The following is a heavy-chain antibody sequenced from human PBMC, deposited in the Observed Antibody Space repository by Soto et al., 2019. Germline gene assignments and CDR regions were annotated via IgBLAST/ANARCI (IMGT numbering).Heavy chain of an antibody. D-gene: IGHD2-2*01. J-gene: IGHJ5*02. CDR2: VYYSGSS. CDR1: GDSISGGASF. CDR3: AKLSCTSSTCYFPGWFDP. V-gene: IGHV4-31*03. Sequence: PSETLSLTCTVSGDSISGGASFWSWIRQPPGKGLEWIATVYYSGSSYYNPSLKSRLTISVDTTKNQFSLQLKSMTAADTAVYYCAKLSCTSSTCYFPGWFDPWGQGTLVTVS.